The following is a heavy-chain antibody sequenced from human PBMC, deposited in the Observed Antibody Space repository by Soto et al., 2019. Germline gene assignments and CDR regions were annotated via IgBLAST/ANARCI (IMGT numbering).Heavy chain of an antibody. CDR3: ARGGGSGSYWFAWFDP. CDR1: GGSFSGYY. D-gene: IGHD3-10*01. J-gene: IGHJ5*02. CDR2: INHRGST. V-gene: IGHV4-34*01. Sequence: QVQLQQWGAGLLKPSETLSLTCAVYGGSFSGYYWSWIRQPPGKGLEWIGEINHRGSTNHHPSLKPRLTISVDTSKNQFSRKLSSVTAADTAVYYCARGGGSGSYWFAWFDPWGQGTLVTVSS.